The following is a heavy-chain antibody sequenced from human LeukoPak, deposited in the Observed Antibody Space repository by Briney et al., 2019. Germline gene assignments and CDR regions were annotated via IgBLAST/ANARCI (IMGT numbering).Heavy chain of an antibody. CDR1: GGTFSSYA. Sequence: SVKVSCKASGGTFSSYAISWVRQAPGQGLEWMGGIIPIFGTANYAQKFQGSVTITTDESTSTAYMELSSLRSEDTAVYYCAREWEPEVGYFDYWGQGTLVTVSS. CDR3: AREWEPEVGYFDY. D-gene: IGHD1-26*01. V-gene: IGHV1-69*05. CDR2: IIPIFGTA. J-gene: IGHJ4*02.